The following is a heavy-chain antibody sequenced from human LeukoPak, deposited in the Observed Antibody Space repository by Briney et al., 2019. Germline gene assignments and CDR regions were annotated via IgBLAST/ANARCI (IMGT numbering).Heavy chain of an antibody. Sequence: GVSLSLFCAASGFTFSSYAMRCVRQARGRAVEWVSAFSGSGGSTYYADSVKGRFTISRDNSKNTLYLQMNSLRAEDTAVYYCAKEGGTGYSYGHYYYGMDVWGQGTTVTVSS. CDR1: GFTFSSYA. CDR3: AKEGGTGYSYGHYYYGMDV. V-gene: IGHV3-23*01. CDR2: FSGSGGST. J-gene: IGHJ6*02. D-gene: IGHD5-18*01.